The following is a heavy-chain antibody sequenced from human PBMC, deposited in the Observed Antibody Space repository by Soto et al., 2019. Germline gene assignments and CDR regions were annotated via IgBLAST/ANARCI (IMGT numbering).Heavy chain of an antibody. Sequence: ASVKVSCKASGYTFTSYGISWVRQAPGQGLEWMGWISAYNGNTNYAQKLQGRVTMTTDTFTSTAYMQLSSLRSDDTAVYYCATDIAVPAAIGYWGQGTLVTVSS. V-gene: IGHV1-18*01. CDR2: ISAYNGNT. D-gene: IGHD2-2*01. J-gene: IGHJ4*02. CDR1: GYTFTSYG. CDR3: ATDIAVPAAIGY.